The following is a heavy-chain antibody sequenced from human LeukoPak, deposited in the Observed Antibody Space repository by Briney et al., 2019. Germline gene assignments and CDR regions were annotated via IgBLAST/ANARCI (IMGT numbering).Heavy chain of an antibody. CDR2: ITSDGTT. CDR3: ARGGYFDWSLYGADY. D-gene: IGHD3-9*01. V-gene: IGHV3-74*03. Sequence: GGSLRLSCETSGFTFTIAWMHWVRHAPGKGLVWVSRITSDGTTTYAESVRGRFTISRDNAKNTVYLQMNSLRAEDTALYYCARGGYFDWSLYGADYWGQGTLVTVSS. CDR1: GFTFTIAW. J-gene: IGHJ4*02.